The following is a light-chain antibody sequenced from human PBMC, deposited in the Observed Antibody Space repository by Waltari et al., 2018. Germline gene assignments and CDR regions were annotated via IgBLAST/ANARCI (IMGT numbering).Light chain of an antibody. CDR3: QSYDSSLSVWV. CDR2: GNN. Sequence: QSVLTQPPSVSGAPGQRVTISCTGSSTNIGEGHDVNWYQQLPGTAPKLLIHGNNNRPSEVPDRFSASKSGTSASLAITGLQAEDEADYYCQSYDSSLSVWVFGGGTKLTVL. V-gene: IGLV1-40*01. CDR1: STNIGEGHD. J-gene: IGLJ3*02.